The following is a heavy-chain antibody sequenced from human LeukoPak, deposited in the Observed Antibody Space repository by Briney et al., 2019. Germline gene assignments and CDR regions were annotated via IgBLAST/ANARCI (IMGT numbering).Heavy chain of an antibody. V-gene: IGHV3-9*01. Sequence: GGSLRLSCAASGFTFDDYAMHWVRQVPGKGLEWVSGISWNSGSIDFADSVKGRFTISRDNAKNSLHLQMDSLRTEDTAFYYCAKGSCSSTSRHFDYWGQGTLVTVSS. D-gene: IGHD2-2*01. CDR3: AKGSCSSTSRHFDY. CDR1: GFTFDDYA. CDR2: ISWNSGSI. J-gene: IGHJ4*02.